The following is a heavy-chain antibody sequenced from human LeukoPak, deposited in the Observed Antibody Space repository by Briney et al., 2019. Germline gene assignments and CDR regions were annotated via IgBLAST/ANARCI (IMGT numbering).Heavy chain of an antibody. D-gene: IGHD4-17*01. CDR2: IYYSGST. CDR1: GGSISSSNFY. CDR3: ARDEGILRSTTVTPTRAFDI. J-gene: IGHJ3*02. V-gene: IGHV4-39*07. Sequence: PSETLSLTCTVSGGSISSSNFYWGWIRQPPGKGLEWIGSIYYSGSTYYNPSLKSRVTISVDTSKNQFSLKLSSVTAADTAVYYCARDEGILRSTTVTPTRAFDIWGQGTMVTVSS.